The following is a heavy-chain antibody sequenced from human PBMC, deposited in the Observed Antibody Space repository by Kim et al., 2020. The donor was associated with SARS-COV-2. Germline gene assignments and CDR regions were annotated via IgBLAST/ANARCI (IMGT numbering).Heavy chain of an antibody. CDR3: ARIPPTYRASYDILTGYSIPEGYYFDY. CDR1: GGSFSGYY. D-gene: IGHD3-9*01. J-gene: IGHJ4*02. CDR2: INHSGST. V-gene: IGHV4-34*01. Sequence: ETLSLTCAVYGGSFSGYYWSWIRQPPGKGLEWIGEINHSGSTNYNPSLKSRVTISVDTSKNQFSLKLSSVTAADTAVYYCARIPPTYRASYDILTGYSIPEGYYFDYWGQGTLVTVSS.